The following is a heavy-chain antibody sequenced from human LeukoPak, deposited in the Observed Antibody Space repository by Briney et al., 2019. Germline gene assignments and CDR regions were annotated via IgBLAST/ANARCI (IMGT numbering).Heavy chain of an antibody. CDR1: GFTFSSYA. D-gene: IGHD3-9*01. J-gene: IGHJ4*02. CDR3: AKCERYFDWLGSAFDY. CDR2: ISGSGGST. Sequence: GGSLRLSCAASGFTFSSYAMSWVRQAPGKGLEWVSAISGSGGSTYYADPVKGRFPISRDNSKNTLYLQMNSLRAEDTAVYYCAKCERYFDWLGSAFDYWGQGTLVTVSS. V-gene: IGHV3-23*01.